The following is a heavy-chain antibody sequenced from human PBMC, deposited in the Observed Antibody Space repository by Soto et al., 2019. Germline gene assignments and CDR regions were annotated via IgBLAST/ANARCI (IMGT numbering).Heavy chain of an antibody. CDR2: ISSSGNII. CDR3: ARVRFGEWGYAMDV. Sequence: QVQLVESGGGLVKPGGSLRLSCAASGLTFSDCYINWIRQAPGKGLEWISYISSSGNIINYAGSVKGRFTISRDNTNNSLYLQMNSLRVEDTAMYYCARVRFGEWGYAMDVWGQGTTVTVSS. CDR1: GLTFSDCY. J-gene: IGHJ6*02. D-gene: IGHD3-10*01. V-gene: IGHV3-11*01.